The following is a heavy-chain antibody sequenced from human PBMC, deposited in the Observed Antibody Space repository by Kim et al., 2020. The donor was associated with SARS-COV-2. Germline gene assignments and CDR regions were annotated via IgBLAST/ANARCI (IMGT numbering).Heavy chain of an antibody. D-gene: IGHD2-2*01. V-gene: IGHV4-34*01. CDR3: ATYCSSTSCSPGDY. J-gene: IGHJ4*02. Sequence: NPSHKSRVTISVDTSKNQFSLKLSSVTAADTAVYYCATYCSSTSCSPGDYWGQGTLVTVSS.